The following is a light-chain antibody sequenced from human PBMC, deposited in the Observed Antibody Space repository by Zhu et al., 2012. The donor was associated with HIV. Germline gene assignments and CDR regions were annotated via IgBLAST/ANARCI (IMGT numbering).Light chain of an antibody. J-gene: IGKJ2*01. CDR2: KAS. Sequence: DIQMTQSPSTLSASVGDRVTITCRASQSIGTWLAWYQQEPGKAPKILIYKASSLESEVPSRFSGSGSGTEFTLTISSLQSDDSATYYCQQYNSYSFTFGQGTKLEIK. CDR3: QQYNSYSFT. V-gene: IGKV1-5*03. CDR1: QSIGTW.